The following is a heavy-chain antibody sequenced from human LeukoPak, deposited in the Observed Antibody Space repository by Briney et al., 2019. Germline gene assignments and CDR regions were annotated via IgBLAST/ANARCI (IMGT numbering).Heavy chain of an antibody. Sequence: SETLSLTCAVYGGSFSGYYWSWIRQPPGKGLEWIGEINHSGSTNCNPSLKSRVTISVDTSKNQFSLKLSSVTAADTAVYYCASPGKAVAAFDYWGQGTLVTVSS. CDR2: INHSGST. CDR1: GGSFSGYY. D-gene: IGHD6-19*01. J-gene: IGHJ4*02. V-gene: IGHV4-34*01. CDR3: ASPGKAVAAFDY.